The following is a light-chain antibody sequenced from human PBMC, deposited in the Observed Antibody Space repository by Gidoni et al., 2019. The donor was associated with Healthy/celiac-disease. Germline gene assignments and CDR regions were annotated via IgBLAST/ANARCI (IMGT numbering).Light chain of an antibody. CDR3: QVWDSSSDHWV. V-gene: IGLV3-21*02. CDR1: NIGSKS. Sequence: SYVLTQPPSVSVAPGHTARITGGGHNIGSKSVQWYQQKPGQAPVLVVYDDSDRPSGIPERFSGSNSGNTATLTISRVEAGDEADYYCQVWDSSSDHWVFGGGTKLTVL. CDR2: DDS. J-gene: IGLJ3*02.